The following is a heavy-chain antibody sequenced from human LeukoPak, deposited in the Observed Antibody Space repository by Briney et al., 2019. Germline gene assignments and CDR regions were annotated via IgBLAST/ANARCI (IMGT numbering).Heavy chain of an antibody. V-gene: IGHV3-23*01. J-gene: IGHJ5*02. CDR2: ISISGGST. Sequence: GGSLRLSCAASGFTFSDSWMSWVRQAPGKGLEWVAGISISGGSTYYADSVKGRFTISRDNSKNTLYLQMNRLRAEDTAVYYCAKDRELFAHCWFDLWGQGTLVTVSS. D-gene: IGHD3-10*01. CDR1: GFTFSDSW. CDR3: AKDRELFAHCWFDL.